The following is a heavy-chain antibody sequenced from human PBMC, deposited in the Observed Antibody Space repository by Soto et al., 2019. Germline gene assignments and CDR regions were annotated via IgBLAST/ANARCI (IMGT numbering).Heavy chain of an antibody. D-gene: IGHD3-10*01. CDR3: ERSRSGAVPDSLGF. Sequence: QVQLVESGGGVVQPGGALRLACAASGFSFSRFAIHWFRQAPGKGLEWVAVISKDGSVIYYADSVKGRFTISRDNSKSSLFLQVNMLTSEDTAVDLCERSRSGAVPDSLGFWGQGTLVTVSS. J-gene: IGHJ4*02. CDR1: GFSFSRFA. CDR2: ISKDGSVI. V-gene: IGHV3-30-3*01.